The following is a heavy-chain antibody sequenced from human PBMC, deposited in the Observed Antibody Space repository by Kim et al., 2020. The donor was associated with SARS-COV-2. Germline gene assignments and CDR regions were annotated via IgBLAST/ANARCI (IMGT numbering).Heavy chain of an antibody. J-gene: IGHJ4*02. CDR2: IKSKTDGGTT. Sequence: GGSLRLSCAASGFTFSNAWMSWVRQAPGKGLEWVGRIKSKTDGGTTDYAAPVKGRFTISRDDSKNTLYLQMNSLKTEDTAVYYCMFGLGSGQQLVLHYFDYWGQGTLGTVSS. CDR1: GFTFSNAW. V-gene: IGHV3-15*01. CDR3: MFGLGSGQQLVLHYFDY. D-gene: IGHD6-13*01.